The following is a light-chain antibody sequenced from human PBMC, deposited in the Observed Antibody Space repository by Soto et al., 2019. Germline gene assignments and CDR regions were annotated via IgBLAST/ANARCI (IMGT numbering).Light chain of an antibody. CDR1: SSDVGRYNL. CDR2: EVS. V-gene: IGLV2-23*02. Sequence: QSALTQPASVSGSPGQSITISCAGTSSDVGRYNLVSWYQHHPGTAPKLMIYEVSKRPSGVSDRFSGSKSGNTASLTISGRQAEDEADYYCCSYAGTNTYVLFGGGTKLTVL. CDR3: CSYAGTNTYVL. J-gene: IGLJ2*01.